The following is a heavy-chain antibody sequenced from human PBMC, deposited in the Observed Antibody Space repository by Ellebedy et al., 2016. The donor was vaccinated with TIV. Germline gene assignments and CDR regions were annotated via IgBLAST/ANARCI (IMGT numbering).Heavy chain of an antibody. V-gene: IGHV5-51*01. D-gene: IGHD5-18*01. CDR3: ARLPSGNSYGYSFDY. J-gene: IGHJ4*02. CDR2: IYPGDSEI. Sequence: GESLMISCKGSGHSFGVYWIGWVRQMPGKGLEWMGIIYPGDSEIRYSPSFQGQVTISADKSISTAYLQWSSRKASDTAMYYCARLPSGNSYGYSFDYWGQGTLVTVSS. CDR1: GHSFGVYW.